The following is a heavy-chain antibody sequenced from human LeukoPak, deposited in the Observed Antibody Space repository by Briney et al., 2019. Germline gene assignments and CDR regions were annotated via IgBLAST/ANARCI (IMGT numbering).Heavy chain of an antibody. CDR1: GFTFDDYA. J-gene: IGHJ3*02. V-gene: IGHV3-9*03. CDR2: ISWNSGSI. CDR3: AKDLRGIVGAYTAFDI. D-gene: IGHD1-26*01. Sequence: GGSLRLSCAASGFTFDDYAMHWVRQAPGEGLEWVSGISWNSGSIGYADSVKGRFTISRDNAKNSLYLQMNSLRAEDMALYYCAKDLRGIVGAYTAFDIWGQGTMVTVSS.